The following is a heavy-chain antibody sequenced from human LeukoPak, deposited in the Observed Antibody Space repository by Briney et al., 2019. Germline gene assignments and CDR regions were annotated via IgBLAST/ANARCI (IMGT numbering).Heavy chain of an antibody. CDR2: ISYDGSNK. V-gene: IGHV3-30-3*01. J-gene: IGHJ4*02. D-gene: IGHD1-26*01. CDR1: GFTFSSYA. Sequence: PGRSLRLSCAASGFTFSSYAMHWVRQAPGKGLEWVAVISYDGSNKYYADSVKGRFTISRDNSKNTLYLQMNSLRAEDTAVYYCARVSIQWEPNEDYWGQGTLVTVSS. CDR3: ARVSIQWEPNEDY.